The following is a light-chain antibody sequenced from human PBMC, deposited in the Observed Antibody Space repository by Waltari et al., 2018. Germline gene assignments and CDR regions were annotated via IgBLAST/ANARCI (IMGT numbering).Light chain of an antibody. CDR3: MQALQTPG. CDR2: EAT. J-gene: IGKJ4*01. V-gene: IGKV2-29*03. Sequence: EIVMTQTPLTLSVTPGQPASISCKSSQSLLNSDGKTYLYWYLQRSGQSPQLLIYEATNRFLGVPGRFRGSGTGTDFTLKISRVEAEDVGVYYCMQALQTPGFGGGNKVEIK. CDR1: QSLLNSDGKTY.